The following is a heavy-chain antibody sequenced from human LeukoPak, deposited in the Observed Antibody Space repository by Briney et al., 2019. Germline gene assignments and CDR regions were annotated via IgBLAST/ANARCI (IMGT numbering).Heavy chain of an antibody. Sequence: ASVKVSCKASGYTFTSYAMNWVRQAPGQGLEWMGWINTNTGKPTYAQGFTGRFVFSLDSSVSTAYLQINSLNAEGTAVYYYARAASLDYWGQGTLVTVSS. CDR2: INTNTGKP. J-gene: IGHJ4*02. CDR3: ARAASLDY. CDR1: GYTFTSYA. D-gene: IGHD2-2*01. V-gene: IGHV7-4-1*02.